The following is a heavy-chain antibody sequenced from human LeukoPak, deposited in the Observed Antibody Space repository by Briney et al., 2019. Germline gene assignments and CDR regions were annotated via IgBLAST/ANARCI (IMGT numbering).Heavy chain of an antibody. J-gene: IGHJ6*02. Sequence: GGSLRLSCAASGFTFSSYSMNWVRQAPGKGLEWVSYISSSSSTIYYADSVKGRFTISRDNAKNSLYLQMNSLRAEDTAVYYCAREDVVVPLYGMDVWGQGTTVTVSS. V-gene: IGHV3-48*01. CDR1: GFTFSSYS. CDR3: AREDVVVPLYGMDV. CDR2: ISSSSSTI. D-gene: IGHD2-2*01.